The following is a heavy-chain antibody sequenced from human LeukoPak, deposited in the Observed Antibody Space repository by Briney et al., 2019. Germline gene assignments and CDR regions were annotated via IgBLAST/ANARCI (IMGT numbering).Heavy chain of an antibody. V-gene: IGHV3-53*01. Sequence: HSGRSLRLSCAASGFTVSSNYMSWVRQAPGKGLEWVSVIYSGGSTYYADSVKGRFTISRDNSKNTLYLQMNSLRAEDTAVYYCARDCSGGSCYSEDYYYYGMDVWGQGTTVTVSS. CDR1: GFTVSSNY. J-gene: IGHJ6*02. CDR3: ARDCSGGSCYSEDYYYYGMDV. D-gene: IGHD2-15*01. CDR2: IYSGGST.